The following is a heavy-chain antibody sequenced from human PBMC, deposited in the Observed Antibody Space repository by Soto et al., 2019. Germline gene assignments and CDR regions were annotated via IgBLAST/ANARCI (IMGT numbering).Heavy chain of an antibody. J-gene: IGHJ4*02. D-gene: IGHD2-2*01. CDR1: GFTFSSYA. CDR3: EKDGYGYQLPRFADS. V-gene: IGHV3-23*01. Sequence: EVQLLESGGGLVQPGGSLRLSCAASGFTFSSYAMSWVRQAPGKGLEWVSAISGSGGSTYYADSVKGRFTISRDNSKNTLYMQMNSLRAEDTDVYYCEKDGYGYQLPRFADSWGQGTLVTVSS. CDR2: ISGSGGST.